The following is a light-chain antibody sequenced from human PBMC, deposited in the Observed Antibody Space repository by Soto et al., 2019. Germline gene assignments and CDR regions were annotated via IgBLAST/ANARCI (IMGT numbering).Light chain of an antibody. V-gene: IGKV3-15*01. Sequence: IVMKASPDSLSVYQGERATLSCRASQSVSIDLAWYQQTPGQAPRLLIYGASTRATGVPPTFSGSASGTDFTLTISSLEPEDFAVYYCQQHAHWPLTFGGGTKGDIK. J-gene: IGKJ4*01. CDR1: QSVSID. CDR3: QQHAHWPLT. CDR2: GAS.